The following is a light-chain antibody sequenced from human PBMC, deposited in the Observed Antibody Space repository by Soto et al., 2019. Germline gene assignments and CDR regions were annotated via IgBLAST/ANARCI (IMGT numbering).Light chain of an antibody. CDR1: SSDVGGYNY. CDR3: SSYTSRNTLV. V-gene: IGLV2-14*01. CDR2: DVS. Sequence: QSALTQPASVSGSPGQSITISCTGTSSDVGGYNYVSWYQQHPGKAPKLMIYDVSNRPSGVSNRFSGSKSGNTASLTISGLQAEYETDYYCSSYTSRNTLVFGGGTKVTVL. J-gene: IGLJ2*01.